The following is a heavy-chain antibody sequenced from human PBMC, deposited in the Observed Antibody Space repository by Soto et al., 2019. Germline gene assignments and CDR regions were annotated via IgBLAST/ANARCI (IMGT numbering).Heavy chain of an antibody. CDR2: INPNSGGT. J-gene: IGHJ6*02. CDR3: ARGNGSTDYYYYYGMDV. CDR1: GYTFTGYY. Sequence: GASVKVSCKASGYTFTGYYMHWVRQAPGQGLEWMGWINPNSGGTNYAQKFQGWVTMTRDTSISTAYMELSRLRSDDTAVYYCARGNGSTDYYYYYGMDVWGQGTTVTVSS. D-gene: IGHD1-1*01. V-gene: IGHV1-2*04.